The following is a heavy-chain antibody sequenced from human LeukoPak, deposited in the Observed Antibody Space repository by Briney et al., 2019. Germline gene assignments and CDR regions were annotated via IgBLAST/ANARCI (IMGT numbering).Heavy chain of an antibody. Sequence: GESLQISFKASGYRFISYWIGWVRPMPGKGLEWMGIIYPGDSDTRYSPSFQGQVTISADKSISTAYLQWSSLKASDTAMYYCARHETTSGRRLDPWGQGTLVTVSS. D-gene: IGHD1-1*01. CDR2: IYPGDSDT. CDR3: ARHETTSGRRLDP. CDR1: GYRFISYW. V-gene: IGHV5-51*01. J-gene: IGHJ5*02.